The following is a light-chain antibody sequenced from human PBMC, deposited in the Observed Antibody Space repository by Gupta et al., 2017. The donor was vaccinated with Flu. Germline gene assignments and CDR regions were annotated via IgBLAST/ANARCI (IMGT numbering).Light chain of an antibody. V-gene: IGKV3-11*01. CDR1: QSVSSY. CDR3: QQRSNWPPGT. J-gene: IGKJ4*01. Sequence: EIVLTQSPATLSLSPGEIATLSCRASQSVSSYLAWYQQTPGQAPRLLIYDASNSPTGIPARYSGSGSGTDFTLTISRLEPEDFAFYYCQQRSNWPPGTFGGGTKVEIK. CDR2: DAS.